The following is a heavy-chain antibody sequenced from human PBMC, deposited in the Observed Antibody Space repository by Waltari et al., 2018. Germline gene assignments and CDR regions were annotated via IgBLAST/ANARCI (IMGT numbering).Heavy chain of an antibody. CDR1: GGSISSYY. J-gene: IGHJ6*02. Sequence: QVQLQESGPGLVKPSETLSLTCTVSGGSISSYYWSWIRQPPGKGLEWIGYIYYSGRTNSNPSRQSRVTISVDTSKNQFSLKLSSVTAADTAVYYCARVIAAAGTVQNYYGMDVWGQGTTVTVSS. CDR3: ARVIAAAGTVQNYYGMDV. D-gene: IGHD6-13*01. V-gene: IGHV4-59*01. CDR2: IYYSGRT.